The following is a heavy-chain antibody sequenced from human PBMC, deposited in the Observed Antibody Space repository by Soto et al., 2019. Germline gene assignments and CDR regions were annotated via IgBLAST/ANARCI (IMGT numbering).Heavy chain of an antibody. J-gene: IGHJ5*02. V-gene: IGHV1-18*01. D-gene: IGHD6-6*01. Sequence: QVQLVQSGAEVKKPGSSVKVSCKASGGTFSSYAISWVRQAPGQGLEWMGGISTYNGNTNYAQRLQGRVTMTTDPSTRTAYMELRSLRSDDTAVYFCARRNSSSSWFDPWGQGPLVTVSS. CDR3: ARRNSSSSWFDP. CDR1: GGTFSSYA. CDR2: ISTYNGNT.